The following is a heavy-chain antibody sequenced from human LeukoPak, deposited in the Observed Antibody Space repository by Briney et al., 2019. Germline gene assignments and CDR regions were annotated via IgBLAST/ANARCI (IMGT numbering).Heavy chain of an antibody. J-gene: IGHJ4*02. CDR2: ISGSGDST. CDR1: GFTFSSYA. V-gene: IGHV3-23*01. CDR3: AKGGSGSYYSHFDY. D-gene: IGHD3-10*01. Sequence: PGGSLRLSCAASGFTFSSYAMNWVRQAPGKGLEWVSLISGSGDSTYYADSVKGRSTISRDNSKNTLYLQMNSLRAEDTAVYYCAKGGSGSYYSHFDYWGQGTLVTVSS.